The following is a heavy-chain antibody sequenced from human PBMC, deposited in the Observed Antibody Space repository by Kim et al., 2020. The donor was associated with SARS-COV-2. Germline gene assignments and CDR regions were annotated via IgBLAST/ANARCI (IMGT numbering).Heavy chain of an antibody. D-gene: IGHD3-9*01. CDR2: IKSKTDGGTT. J-gene: IGHJ5*02. CDR1: GFTFSNAW. CDR3: TTGETYYDILTGYYNTANWFDP. Sequence: GGSLRLSCAASGFTFSNAWMSWVRQAPGKGLEWVGRIKSKTDGGTTDYAAPVKGRFTISRDDSKNTLYLQMNSLKTEDTAVYYCTTGETYYDILTGYYNTANWFDPWGQGTLVTVSS. V-gene: IGHV3-15*01.